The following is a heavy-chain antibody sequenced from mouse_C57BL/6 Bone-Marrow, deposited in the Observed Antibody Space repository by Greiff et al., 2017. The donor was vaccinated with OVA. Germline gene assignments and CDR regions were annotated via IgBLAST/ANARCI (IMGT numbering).Heavy chain of an antibody. CDR3: ARHIPLYFDY. Sequence: EVQLVESGGDLVKPGGSLKLSCAASGFTFSSYAMSWVRQTPDKRLEWVATISSGGSYTYYPDSVKGRFTISRDNAKNTLYLQMSSLKSEDTAMYYCARHIPLYFDYWGQGTTLTVSS. CDR1: GFTFSSYA. V-gene: IGHV5-6*01. CDR2: ISSGGSYT. J-gene: IGHJ2*01.